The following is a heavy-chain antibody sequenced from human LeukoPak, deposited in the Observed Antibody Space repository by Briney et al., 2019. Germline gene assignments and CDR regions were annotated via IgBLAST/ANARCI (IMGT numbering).Heavy chain of an antibody. D-gene: IGHD4-17*01. Sequence: PGGSLRLXCAASGFTFSNYWMSWVRPAPGKGLEWVANINQDESEKYYVDFVKGRFTISRDNAKNSLYLEMNSLRAEDTAMYYCMRGHYGDYAWGQGSLVTVSS. V-gene: IGHV3-7*01. CDR3: MRGHYGDYA. CDR2: INQDESEK. CDR1: GFTFSNYW. J-gene: IGHJ5*02.